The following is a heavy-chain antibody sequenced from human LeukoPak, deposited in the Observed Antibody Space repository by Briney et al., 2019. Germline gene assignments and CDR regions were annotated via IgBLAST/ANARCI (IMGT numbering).Heavy chain of an antibody. CDR2: INSGGSGT. J-gene: IGHJ4*02. CDR3: AGSLGPLTEY. CDR1: GFNFASNW. V-gene: IGHV3-74*01. Sequence: GGSLRLSCAASGFNFASNWMHWVRQTPGKGLVWVSRINSGGSGTSYADSVEGRFTISRDNAKNTLCLQMNSLRAEDTAAYYCAGSLGPLTEYWGQGTLVTVSS. D-gene: IGHD7-27*01.